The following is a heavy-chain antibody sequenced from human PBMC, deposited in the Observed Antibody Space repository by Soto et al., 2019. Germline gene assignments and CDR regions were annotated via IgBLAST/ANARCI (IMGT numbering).Heavy chain of an antibody. V-gene: IGHV4-39*01. D-gene: IGHD5-12*01. CDR3: ARLLVAAAHTDY. J-gene: IGHJ4*02. CDR2: FYFSGSR. Sequence: QLQLQESGPGLVKPSETLSLSCTVSGGSISGSSYYWGWIRQPPGKGLELIGSFYFSGSRYNRPSLQTRVTIAVDTSKSQCSLNLSPVAAADTAVYYWARLLVAAAHTDYWGQGTLVTVSS. CDR1: GGSISGSSYY.